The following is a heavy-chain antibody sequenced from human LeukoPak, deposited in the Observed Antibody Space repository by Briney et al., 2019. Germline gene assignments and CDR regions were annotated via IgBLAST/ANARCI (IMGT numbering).Heavy chain of an antibody. Sequence: GGSLGLSCAASGFTFSNACMTWGRQAPGKGLEWVGDIKSKTDGGTTDFAAPVKGRFTISRDHSKNPLFLQMNSVKTEDTAVYYCTTGTWIQLWLPDYWRQGPLVSVSS. J-gene: IGHJ4*02. CDR1: GFTFSNAC. D-gene: IGHD5-18*01. V-gene: IGHV3-15*01. CDR3: TTGTWIQLWLPDY. CDR2: IKSKTDGGTT.